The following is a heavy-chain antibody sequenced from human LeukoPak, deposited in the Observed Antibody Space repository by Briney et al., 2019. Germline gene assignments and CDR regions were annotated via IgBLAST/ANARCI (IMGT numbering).Heavy chain of an antibody. V-gene: IGHV3-48*02. CDR2: ISSSSSIT. Sequence: GGSLRLSCAASGFTFSSYSFNWVRRAPGKGLEWVSYISSSSSITYYADSVKGRFTISRDNAKNSLYLQMNSLRHEDTAVYYCERFAGEDYWGQGTLVTVSS. J-gene: IGHJ4*02. D-gene: IGHD3-10*01. CDR3: ERFAGEDY. CDR1: GFTFSSYS.